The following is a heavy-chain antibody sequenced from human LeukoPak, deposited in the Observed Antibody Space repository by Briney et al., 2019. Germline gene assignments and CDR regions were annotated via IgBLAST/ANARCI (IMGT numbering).Heavy chain of an antibody. CDR3: AIGYSTVTPDY. CDR2: INHSGST. Sequence: SETLSLTCAVYGGSFSGYYWSWLRQPPGKGLEWIGEINHSGSTNYNPSLKSRVTISVDTSKNQFSLKLSSVTAADTAVYYCAIGYSTVTPDYWGQGTLVTVSS. D-gene: IGHD4-17*01. CDR1: GGSFSGYY. J-gene: IGHJ4*02. V-gene: IGHV4-34*01.